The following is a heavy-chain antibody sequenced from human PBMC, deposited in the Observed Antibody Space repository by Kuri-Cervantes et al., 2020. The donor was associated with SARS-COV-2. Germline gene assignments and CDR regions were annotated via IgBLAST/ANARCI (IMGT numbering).Heavy chain of an antibody. CDR3: ARHDYGDPLTYYYGMDV. Sequence: GSLRLSCTVSGSSVSSGSYYWSWIRQPPGKGLEWIGYIYYNGSTNYNPSLKSRVTISVDTSKNQFSLKLSSVTAADTAMYYCARHDYGDPLTYYYGMDVWGQGTRSPSP. CDR1: GSSVSSGSYY. V-gene: IGHV4-61*01. D-gene: IGHD4-17*01. J-gene: IGHJ6*02. CDR2: IYYNGST.